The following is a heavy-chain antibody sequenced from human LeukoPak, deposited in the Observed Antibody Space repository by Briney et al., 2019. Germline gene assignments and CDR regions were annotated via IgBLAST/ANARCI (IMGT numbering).Heavy chain of an antibody. V-gene: IGHV1-2*02. Sequence: ASVKVSCKASGYTFTGYYMHWVRQAPGQGLEWMGWINPNSGGTNYAQKFQGRDTMTRDTSISTAYMELSRLRSDDTAVYYCSKSIAVAGTILWYYYGMDVWGQGTTVTVSS. CDR3: SKSIAVAGTILWYYYGMDV. D-gene: IGHD6-19*01. CDR1: GYTFTGYY. CDR2: INPNSGGT. J-gene: IGHJ6*02.